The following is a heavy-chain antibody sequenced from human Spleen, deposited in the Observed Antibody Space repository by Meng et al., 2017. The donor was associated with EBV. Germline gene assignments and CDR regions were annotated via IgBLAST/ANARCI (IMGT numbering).Heavy chain of an antibody. CDR2: ISHSGSP. Sequence: QAPLQESGPGLVEPSGTLSLTCAVSNGSISSNKWWSWVRQSPGKGLEWIGEISHSGSPNYNPSLKSRVTMSVDKSKNYFSLNLSSVTAADTAVYYCAREEGSSSSWALGYWGQGILVTVSS. V-gene: IGHV4-4*02. J-gene: IGHJ4*02. D-gene: IGHD6-13*01. CDR1: NGSISSNKW. CDR3: AREEGSSSSWALGY.